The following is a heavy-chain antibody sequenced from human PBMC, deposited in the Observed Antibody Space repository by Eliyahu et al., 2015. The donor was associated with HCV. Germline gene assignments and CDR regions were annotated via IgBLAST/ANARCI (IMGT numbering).Heavy chain of an antibody. CDR2: IKSKTDGGTT. CDR3: TTGYDFWSGYYANYYYYYMDV. J-gene: IGHJ6*03. Sequence: EVQLVESGGGLVKPGGSLRLSCAASGFTFSNAWMSWVRQAPGKGLEWVGRIKSKTDGGTTDYAAPVKGRFTISRGDSKDTLYLQMNSLKTEDTAVYYCTTGYDFWSGYYANYYYYYMDVWGKGTTVTVSS. D-gene: IGHD3-3*01. CDR1: GFTFSNAW. V-gene: IGHV3-15*01.